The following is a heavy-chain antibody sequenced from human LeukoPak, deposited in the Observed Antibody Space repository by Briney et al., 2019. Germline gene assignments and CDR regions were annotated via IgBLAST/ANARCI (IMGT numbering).Heavy chain of an antibody. CDR2: IYHSGST. Sequence: PSQTLSLTCTVSGYSISSGYYWGWIRQPPGRGLEWIGSIYHSGSTYYNPSLQGRVTISRDTSKNQFSLKLSSVTAADTAVYYCARDLRYFSLWGQGTLVTVSS. V-gene: IGHV4-38-2*02. CDR3: ARDLRYFSL. J-gene: IGHJ4*02. CDR1: GYSISSGYY. D-gene: IGHD3-9*01.